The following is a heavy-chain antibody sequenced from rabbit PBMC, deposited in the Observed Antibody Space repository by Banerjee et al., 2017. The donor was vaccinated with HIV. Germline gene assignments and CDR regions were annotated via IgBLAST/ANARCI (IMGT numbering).Heavy chain of an antibody. J-gene: IGHJ4*01. CDR3: ARMGAYVGNIYPFNL. CDR1: GFSFSSSYW. Sequence: QSLEESGGDLVKPGASLTLTCTASGFSFSSSYWMSWVRQAPGKGLEWIGCIYTGDGSTYYASWAKGRFTISKTSSTTVTLQMTSLTAADTATYFCARMGAYVGNIYPFNLWGPGTLVTVS. CDR2: IYTGDGST. V-gene: IGHV1S40*01. D-gene: IGHD4-2*01.